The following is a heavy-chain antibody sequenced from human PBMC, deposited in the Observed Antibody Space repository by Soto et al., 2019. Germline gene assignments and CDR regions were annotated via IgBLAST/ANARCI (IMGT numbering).Heavy chain of an antibody. J-gene: IGHJ4*01. CDR3: ATGGGDYSFRY. CDR1: RISINTYY. Sequence: SLTRRLTCTVSRISINTYYWTWIRRSPRNGLAWIWYIYYTGSTNYNRSLKSRVTMSLDKSKNQFFLNLYSVTAADTAVYYCATGGGDYSFRYWAHGIPVTVSS. CDR2: IYYTGST. D-gene: IGHD2-15*01. V-gene: IGHV4-59*01.